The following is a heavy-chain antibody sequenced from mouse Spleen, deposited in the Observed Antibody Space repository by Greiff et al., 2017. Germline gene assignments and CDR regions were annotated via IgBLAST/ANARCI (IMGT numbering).Heavy chain of an antibody. D-gene: IGHD1-1*01. V-gene: IGHV7-1*01. CDR1: GFTFSDFY. Sequence: EVKVVESGGGLVQSGRSLRLSCATSGFTFSDFYMEWVRQAPGKGLEWIAASRNKANDYTTEYSASVKGRFIVSRDTSQSILYLQMNALRAEDTAIYYCARNYYGSSYDWCFDVWGAGTTVTVSS. CDR3: ARNYYGSSYDWCFDV. J-gene: IGHJ1*01. CDR2: SRNKANDYTT.